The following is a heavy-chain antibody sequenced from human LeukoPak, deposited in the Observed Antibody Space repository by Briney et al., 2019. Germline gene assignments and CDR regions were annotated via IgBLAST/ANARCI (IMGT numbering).Heavy chain of an antibody. J-gene: IGHJ4*02. D-gene: IGHD1-26*01. CDR1: GFTFSNYV. CDR2: IWFDGSKK. V-gene: IGHV3-33*08. CDR3: AREGSGSYYYDY. Sequence: PGGSLRLSCAASGFTFSNYVLGWVRQAPGKGLEWVAVIWFDGSKKYYAESVRGRFTISRDNAKNTLSLQMSSLRAEDTAVYYCAREGSGSYYYDYWGQGTLVTVSS.